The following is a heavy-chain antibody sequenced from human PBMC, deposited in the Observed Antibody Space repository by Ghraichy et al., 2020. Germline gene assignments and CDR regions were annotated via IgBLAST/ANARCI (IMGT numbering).Heavy chain of an antibody. V-gene: IGHV4-59*01. CDR2: IYDSGST. CDR3: ARELRRAEFDN. D-gene: IGHD2-15*01. J-gene: IGHJ4*02. CDR1: GDSIKNYD. Sequence: SETLSLTCTVSGDSIKNYDCIWIRQSPGKGLEWTANIYDSGSTNYKTNYNPSLKSRVIMSLDTSRNQISLILTSLTAADTVIYYCARELRRAEFDNWGQGTLVTVPS.